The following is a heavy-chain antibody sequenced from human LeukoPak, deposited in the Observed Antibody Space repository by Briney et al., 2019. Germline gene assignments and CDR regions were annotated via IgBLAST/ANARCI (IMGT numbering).Heavy chain of an antibody. CDR1: GYTFTSYG. CDR2: ISAYNGNT. CDR3: TRAGLAVAGTRYFQH. V-gene: IGHV1-18*01. J-gene: IGHJ1*01. Sequence: PGASVKVSCEASGYTFTSYGISWVRQAPGQGLEWMGWISAYNGNTNYAQKLQGRVTMTTDTSTSTAYMELRSLRSDDTAVYYCTRAGLAVAGTRYFQHWGQGTLVTVSS. D-gene: IGHD6-19*01.